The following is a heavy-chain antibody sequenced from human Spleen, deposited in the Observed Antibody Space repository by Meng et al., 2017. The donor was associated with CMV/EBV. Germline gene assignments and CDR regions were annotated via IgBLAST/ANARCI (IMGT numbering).Heavy chain of an antibody. CDR1: GGSFSGYY. CDR2: IKQDGSEK. J-gene: IGHJ4*02. D-gene: IGHD6-13*01. CDR3: AREGIAAAGAEFDY. Sequence: GGSLRLSCAVYGGSFSGYYWSWVRQAPGKGLEWVANIKQDGSEKYYVDSVKGRFTISRDNAKNSLYLQMNSLRAEDTAVYYCAREGIAAAGAEFDYWGQGTLVTVSS. V-gene: IGHV3-7*01.